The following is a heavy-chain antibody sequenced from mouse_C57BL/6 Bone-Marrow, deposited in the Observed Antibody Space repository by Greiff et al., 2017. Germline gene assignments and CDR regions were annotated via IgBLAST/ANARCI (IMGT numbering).Heavy chain of an antibody. J-gene: IGHJ1*03. CDR1: GYTFTDYY. CDR3: ARSHGSSYDWYFDV. Sequence: EVQLQQSGPVLVKPGASVKMSCKASGYTFTDYYMNWVKQSHGKSLEWIGVINPYNGGTSYNQKFKGKATLTVDKSSSTAYMELNSLTSEDSAVYYCARSHGSSYDWYFDVWGTGTTVTVSS. D-gene: IGHD1-1*01. V-gene: IGHV1-19*01. CDR2: INPYNGGT.